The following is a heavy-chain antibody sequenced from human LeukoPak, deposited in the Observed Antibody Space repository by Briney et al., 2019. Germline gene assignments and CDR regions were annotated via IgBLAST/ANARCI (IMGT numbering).Heavy chain of an antibody. CDR3: ARVPPPLYSSGWYRDNWFDP. D-gene: IGHD6-19*01. Sequence: SETLSLTCAVSGGSISSSNWWSWVRQPPGKGLECIGKIYHSGSTNYNPSLKSRVTISVDKSKNQFSLKLSSVTAADTAVYYCARVPPPLYSSGWYRDNWFDPWGQGTLVTVSS. CDR1: GGSISSSNW. V-gene: IGHV4-4*02. J-gene: IGHJ5*02. CDR2: IYHSGST.